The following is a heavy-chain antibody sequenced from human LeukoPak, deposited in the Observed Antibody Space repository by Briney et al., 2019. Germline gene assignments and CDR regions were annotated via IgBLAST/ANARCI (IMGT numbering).Heavy chain of an antibody. J-gene: IGHJ5*02. CDR2: IYYSGST. D-gene: IGHD4-17*01. CDR1: GGSISSYY. V-gene: IGHV4-59*01. Sequence: SETLSLTCTVSGGSISSYYWSWIRQPPGKGLEWIGYIYYSGSTNYNPSLKSRVTISVDTSKNQFSLKLGSVTAADTAVYYCAREAYGDYVGWFDPWGQGTLVTVSS. CDR3: AREAYGDYVGWFDP.